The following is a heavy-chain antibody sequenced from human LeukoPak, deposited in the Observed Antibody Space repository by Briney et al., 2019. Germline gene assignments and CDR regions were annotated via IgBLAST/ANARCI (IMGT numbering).Heavy chain of an antibody. D-gene: IGHD1-26*01. V-gene: IGHV1-69*13. CDR1: GGTFSSYA. J-gene: IGHJ6*02. CDR3: ARDWSLLSGSYDEYYYYGMDV. CDR2: IIPIFGTA. Sequence: GASVKVSCKASGGTFSSYAISWVRQAPGQGLEWMGGIIPIFGTANYAQKFQGRVTITADESTSTAYMELSSLRSEDTAVYYCARDWSLLSGSYDEYYYYGMDVWGQGTTVTVSS.